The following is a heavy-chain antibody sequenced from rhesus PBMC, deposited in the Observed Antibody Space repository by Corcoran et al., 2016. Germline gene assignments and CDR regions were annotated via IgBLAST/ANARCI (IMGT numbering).Heavy chain of an antibody. CDR3: ARSRGSYCSGGVCYADAFDF. CDR2: IYWDNDK. CDR1: GFSISTSGMG. Sequence: QVTLKESGPALVKPTQTLTLTCTFSGFSISTSGMGVGWIRQPPGTALEWWALIYWDNDKYYNTSLKSRLTISKDTSKNQVVLTMTNMDPVDTATYYCARSRGSYCSGGVCYADAFDFWGQGLRVTVSS. J-gene: IGHJ3*01. V-gene: IGHV2-174*01. D-gene: IGHD2-8*01.